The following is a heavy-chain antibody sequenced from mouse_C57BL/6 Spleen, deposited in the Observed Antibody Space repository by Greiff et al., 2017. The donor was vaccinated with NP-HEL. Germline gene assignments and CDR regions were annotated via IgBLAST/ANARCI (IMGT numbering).Heavy chain of an antibody. CDR1: GYTFTSYW. Sequence: QVQLQQPGAELVKPGASVKLSCKASGYTFTSYWMHWVKQRPGQGLEWIGMIHPNSGSTNYNEKFTSKATLTVDKSSSTAYMQLSSLTSEDSAVYYCARSPPDYAMDYWGQGTSVTVSS. V-gene: IGHV1-64*01. CDR3: ARSPPDYAMDY. J-gene: IGHJ4*01. CDR2: IHPNSGST.